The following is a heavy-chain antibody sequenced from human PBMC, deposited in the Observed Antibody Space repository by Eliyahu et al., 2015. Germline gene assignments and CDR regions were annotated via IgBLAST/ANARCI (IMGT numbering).Heavy chain of an antibody. V-gene: IGHV3-21*01. J-gene: IGHJ5*02. Sequence: VQLVESGGGLVKPGGSLRLSCAASGFPFXSYSMNWVRQAPGKGLEWVSSISSSSSYIYYADSVKGRFTISRDNAKNSLYLQMNSLRAEDTAVYYCARGFNSGYDPTNWFDPWGQGTLVTVSS. CDR2: ISSSSSYI. CDR1: GFPFXSYS. CDR3: ARGFNSGYDPTNWFDP. D-gene: IGHD5-12*01.